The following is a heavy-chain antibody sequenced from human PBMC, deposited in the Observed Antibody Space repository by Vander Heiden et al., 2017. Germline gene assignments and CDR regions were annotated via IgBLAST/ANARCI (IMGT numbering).Heavy chain of an antibody. D-gene: IGHD1-26*01. J-gene: IGHJ4*02. CDR1: GFTFSSYS. CDR2: ISSSSSYI. Sequence: GRRVVYGEGLVKPGVSLRLSCAASGFTFSSYSMNWVRQAPGKGLEWFSCISSSSSYIYYADSVKCRFTISRDNTKSSRYRKIDGRRAEESAVYYCAGDPGAFWGQGTLVTVSS. CDR3: AGDPGAF. V-gene: IGHV3-21*01.